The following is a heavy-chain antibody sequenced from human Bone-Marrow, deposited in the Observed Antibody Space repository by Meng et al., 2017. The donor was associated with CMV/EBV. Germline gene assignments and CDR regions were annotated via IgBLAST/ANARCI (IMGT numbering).Heavy chain of an antibody. V-gene: IGHV3-21*01. CDR1: GFTSSSYS. Sequence: GGSLRLSCAASGFTSSSYSMNWVRQAPGKGLEWVSSISSSSSYIYYADSVKGRFTISRDNAKNSLYLQMNSLRAEDTAVYYCAREDSQLLRDTIFGVVIDYYYYYGMDVWGQGTTVTVSS. CDR2: ISSSSSYI. D-gene: IGHD3-3*01. J-gene: IGHJ6*02. CDR3: AREDSQLLRDTIFGVVIDYYYYYGMDV.